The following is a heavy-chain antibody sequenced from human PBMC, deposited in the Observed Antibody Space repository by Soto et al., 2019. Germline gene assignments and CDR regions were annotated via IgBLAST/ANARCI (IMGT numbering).Heavy chain of an antibody. J-gene: IGHJ6*02. D-gene: IGHD3-22*01. V-gene: IGHV1-18*01. CDR2: ISAYNGNK. Sequence: ASVKVSCKASGYTFTSYGSSWVRQAPGQGLEWMGWISAYNGNKKYAQKLQGRVTMTTDTSTSTAYMELRSLRSDDTAVYYCACMTNYYDSSGYYLNYYYYGMDVWGQGTTVTVSS. CDR1: GYTFTSYG. CDR3: ACMTNYYDSSGYYLNYYYYGMDV.